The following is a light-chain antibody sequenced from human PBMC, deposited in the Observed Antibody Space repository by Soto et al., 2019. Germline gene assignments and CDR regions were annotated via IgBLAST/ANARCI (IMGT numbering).Light chain of an antibody. CDR1: QSIGSAD. J-gene: IGKJ4*01. Sequence: EIVLTQSPGTLSSSPGERVTLSCKASQSIGSADLAWLQQTPGQAPRLLIYGASTRATGIPDRFGGGGSGTDFTLTISRLEPEDFALYHCLQYDTSPLTFGGGTKVEI. CDR2: GAS. CDR3: LQYDTSPLT. V-gene: IGKV3-20*01.